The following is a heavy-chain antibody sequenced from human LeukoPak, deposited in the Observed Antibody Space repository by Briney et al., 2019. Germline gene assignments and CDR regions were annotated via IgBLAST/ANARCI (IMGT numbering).Heavy chain of an antibody. J-gene: IGHJ3*02. CDR2: INHGGNT. D-gene: IGHD3-16*01. V-gene: IGHV4-34*01. CDR1: GESFSGYF. Sequence: SETLSLTCALYGESFSGYFWSWLRQTPGKGREWIGEINHGGNTRYNPSLKSRVAISIDTSANQFSLNLNSVTAADTAVYYCARLAVMEVIDFDIWGQGTLVTVSS. CDR3: ARLAVMEVIDFDI.